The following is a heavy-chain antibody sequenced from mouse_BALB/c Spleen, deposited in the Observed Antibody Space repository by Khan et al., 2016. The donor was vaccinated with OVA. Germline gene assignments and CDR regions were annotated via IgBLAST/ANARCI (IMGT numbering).Heavy chain of an antibody. CDR2: LWGGGTT. J-gene: IGHJ4*01. V-gene: IGHV2-6-4*01. D-gene: IGHD2-14*01. Sequence: QVQLKESGPGLVAPSQSLSITCTVSGFSLFRYTIHCVRQTPGKGLEWLGLLWGGGTTAYNSALTSRLRIRQDNSKSQVFLKMNSLQTDDTAMYDCARAYYRYDGYYAMDYWGQGTSVTVAS. CDR1: GFSLFRYT. CDR3: ARAYYRYDGYYAMDY.